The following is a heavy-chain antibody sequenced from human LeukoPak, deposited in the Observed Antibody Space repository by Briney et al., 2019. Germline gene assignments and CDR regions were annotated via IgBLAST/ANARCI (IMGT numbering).Heavy chain of an antibody. CDR3: ARESLVIDYYGMDV. Sequence: ASVKVSCKASGYTFTGYYVHWVRQAPGQGLEWMGWINPNSGGTNYAQKFQGRVTMTRNTSISTAYMELSRLRSDDTAVYYCARESLVIDYYGMDVWGQGTTVTVSS. CDR1: GYTFTGYY. V-gene: IGHV1-2*02. CDR2: INPNSGGT. D-gene: IGHD3-9*01. J-gene: IGHJ6*02.